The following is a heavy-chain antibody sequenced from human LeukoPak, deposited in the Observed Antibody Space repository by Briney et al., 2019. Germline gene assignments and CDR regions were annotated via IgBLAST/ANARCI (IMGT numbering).Heavy chain of an antibody. D-gene: IGHD2-2*01. CDR2: IYSGGST. CDR3: AKEGIDQLMMSWFDP. CDR1: GFTVSSNY. J-gene: IGHJ5*02. V-gene: IGHV3-53*01. Sequence: GGSLRLSCAASGFTVSSNYMSWVRQAPGKGLEWVSVIYSGGSTYYADSVKGRFTISRDNSKNTLYLQMNSLRAEDTAVYYCAKEGIDQLMMSWFDPWGQGTLVTVSS.